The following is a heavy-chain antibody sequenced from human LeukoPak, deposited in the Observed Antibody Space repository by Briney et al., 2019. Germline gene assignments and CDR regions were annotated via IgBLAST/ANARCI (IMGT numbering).Heavy chain of an antibody. J-gene: IGHJ4*02. D-gene: IGHD1-26*01. CDR2: INYSGKT. CDR3: ARTNSGTYYAVDY. V-gene: IGHV4-59*08. CDR1: GGSISSYY. Sequence: SEALSLTCTVSGGSISSYYWSWIRQPPGKGREWIGYINYSGKTNYNPSLKSRVTISVDTSKNQFSLKLSSVTAADTAVYYCARTNSGTYYAVDYWGQGTLVTVSS.